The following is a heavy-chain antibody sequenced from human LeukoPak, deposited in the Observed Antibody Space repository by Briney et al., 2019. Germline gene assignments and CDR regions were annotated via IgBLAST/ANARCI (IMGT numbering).Heavy chain of an antibody. CDR3: ARDPRVYGGYVLDY. Sequence: ASVKVSCKASGYTFTGYYMHWVRQAPGQGLEWMGWINPNSGGTNYAQKFQGRVTMTTDTSTSTAYMELRSLRSDDTAVYYCARDPRVYGGYVLDYWGQGTLVTVSP. CDR2: INPNSGGT. J-gene: IGHJ4*02. V-gene: IGHV1-2*02. CDR1: GYTFTGYY. D-gene: IGHD5-12*01.